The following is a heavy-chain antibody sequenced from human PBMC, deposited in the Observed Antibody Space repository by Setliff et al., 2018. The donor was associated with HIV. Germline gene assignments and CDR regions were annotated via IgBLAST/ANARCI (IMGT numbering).Heavy chain of an antibody. D-gene: IGHD1-1*01. J-gene: IGHJ5*02. CDR2: ISYDGTNT. Sequence: GGSLRLPCAASGFTFSRSGMHWVRQAPGKGQDWVSLISYDGTNTYYADSVKGRFTISRDNSKNTLYLQMDSLRGDDTAVYYCAKDFFTGGFDPWGQGTLVTVSS. CDR3: AKDFFTGGFDP. V-gene: IGHV3-30*18. CDR1: GFTFSRSG.